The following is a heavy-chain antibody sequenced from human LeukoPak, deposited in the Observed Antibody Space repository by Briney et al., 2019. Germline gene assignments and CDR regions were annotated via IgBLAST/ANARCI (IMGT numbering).Heavy chain of an antibody. V-gene: IGHV3-43*02. CDR3: AKSHPREWLVFDP. CDR2: ISGDGGST. D-gene: IGHD6-19*01. Sequence: PGGSLRLSCAASGFTFDDYAMHWVRQAPGKGLEWVSLISGDGGSTYYADSVKGRFTISRDNSKNSLYLQMNSLRTEDTALYYRAKSHPREWLVFDPWGQGTLVTVSS. CDR1: GFTFDDYA. J-gene: IGHJ5*02.